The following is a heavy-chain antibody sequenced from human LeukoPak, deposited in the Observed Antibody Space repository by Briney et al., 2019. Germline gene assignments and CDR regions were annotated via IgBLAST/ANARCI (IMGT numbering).Heavy chain of an antibody. J-gene: IGHJ4*02. V-gene: IGHV3-23*05. CDR1: GFSFSTYS. Sequence: GGSLRLSCGASGFSFSTYSMTWVRQGPGKGLEWVSSIYNSGSKTFYADSVKGRFTTSRDNSKNMLYLQMNSLRVEDTAIYYCTKDVTPDSGWDLDYWGQGTLVTVSS. CDR2: IYNSGSKT. D-gene: IGHD6-19*01. CDR3: TKDVTPDSGWDLDY.